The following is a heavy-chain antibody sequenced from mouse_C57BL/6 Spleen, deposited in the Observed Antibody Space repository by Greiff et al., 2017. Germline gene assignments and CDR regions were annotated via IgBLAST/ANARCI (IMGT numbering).Heavy chain of an antibody. D-gene: IGHD1-1*01. V-gene: IGHV5-16*01. CDR3: ARDQNYDSIYALDY. J-gene: IGHJ4*01. CDR1: GFTFSDYY. CDR2: INYDGSST. Sequence: EVKLMESEGGLVQPGSSMKLSCTASGFTFSDYYMAWVRQVPEQGLEWVANINYDGSSTSYLDSLKSRFIISRDNAQNILYLKMSSLKSEDTATYYCARDQNYDSIYALDYWGQGTSVTVSS.